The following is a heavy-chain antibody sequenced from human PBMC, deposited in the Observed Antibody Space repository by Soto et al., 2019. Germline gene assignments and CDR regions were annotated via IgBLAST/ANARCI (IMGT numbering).Heavy chain of an antibody. CDR1: GGSFSGYY. CDR3: ASRGDIVVVVAANWFDP. CDR2: INHIGST. Sequence: PSETLSLTCAVYGGSFSGYYWSWIRQPPGKGLEWIGEINHIGSTNYNPSLKSRVTISVDTSKNHFSLKLSSVTAADTAVYYCASRGDIVVVVAANWFDPWGQGTLVTVSS. V-gene: IGHV4-34*01. J-gene: IGHJ5*02. D-gene: IGHD2-15*01.